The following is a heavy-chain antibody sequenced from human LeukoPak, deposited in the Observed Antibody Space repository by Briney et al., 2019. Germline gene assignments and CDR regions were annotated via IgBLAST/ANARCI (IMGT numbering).Heavy chain of an antibody. CDR1: GFTFSNFE. V-gene: IGHV3-48*03. CDR2: ISSGGSNV. Sequence: GGSLRLSCEASGFTFSNFEMNWVRQAPGKGLEWVSYISSGGSNVYYADSVEGRFTISRDNSKNTLYLQMNSLRAEDTAVYYCAKDSYGRYGSGYPQMDYWGQGALVTVSS. J-gene: IGHJ4*02. CDR3: AKDSYGRYGSGYPQMDY. D-gene: IGHD6-19*01.